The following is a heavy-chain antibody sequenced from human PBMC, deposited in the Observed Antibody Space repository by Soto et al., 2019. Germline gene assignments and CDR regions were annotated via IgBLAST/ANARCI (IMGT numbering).Heavy chain of an antibody. D-gene: IGHD3-16*01. Sequence: SLRLSCAASGFTFDDYAMHWVRQAPGKGLEWVSGISWNSGSIGYADSVKGRFTISRDNAKNSLYLQMNSLRAEDTALYYCAKDINYALDGHAFDIWGQGTMVTV. CDR3: AKDINYALDGHAFDI. J-gene: IGHJ3*02. CDR2: ISWNSGSI. V-gene: IGHV3-9*01. CDR1: GFTFDDYA.